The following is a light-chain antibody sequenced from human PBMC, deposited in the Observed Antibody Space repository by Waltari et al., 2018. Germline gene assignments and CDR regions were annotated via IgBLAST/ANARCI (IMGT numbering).Light chain of an antibody. CDR1: SSDVGGYNF. Sequence: QSAPTQPASVSGSPGQSIAISCAGTSSDVGGYNFVPWYQQQPGKAPKPMIYDVTKGPAGVCDRFSGAKSGNTASLTISGLQGEDEGDYYCGSYRYGSSLVFGGGTRLTVL. J-gene: IGLJ2*01. CDR3: GSYRYGSSLV. V-gene: IGLV2-14*03. CDR2: DVT.